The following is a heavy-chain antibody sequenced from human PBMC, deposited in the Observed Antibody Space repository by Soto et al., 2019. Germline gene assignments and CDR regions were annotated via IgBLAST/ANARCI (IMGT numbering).Heavy chain of an antibody. CDR2: ISYDGSNK. V-gene: IGHV3-30-3*01. D-gene: IGHD6-19*01. Sequence: LRLSCAASGFTFSSYAMHWVRQAPGKGLEWVAVISYDGSNKYYADSVKGRFTTSRDNSKNTLYLQMNSLRAEDTAVYYCARAAVAGTSWFDPWGQGTLVTVSS. J-gene: IGHJ5*02. CDR1: GFTFSSYA. CDR3: ARAAVAGTSWFDP.